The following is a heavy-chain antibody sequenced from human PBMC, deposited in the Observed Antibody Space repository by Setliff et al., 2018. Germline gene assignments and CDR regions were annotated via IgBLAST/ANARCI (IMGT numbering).Heavy chain of an antibody. V-gene: IGHV1-69*13. D-gene: IGHD2-2*01. CDR3: ARDPSLYCSSTSCSPHWFDP. J-gene: IGHJ5*02. CDR1: GGTFSSYA. Sequence: GASVKVSCKASGGTFSSYAISWVRQAPGQGLEWMGGIIPIFGTANYAQKFRGRVTITADESTSTAYMELSSLRSEDTAVYYCARDPSLYCSSTSCSPHWFDPWGQGTLVTVSS. CDR2: IIPIFGTA.